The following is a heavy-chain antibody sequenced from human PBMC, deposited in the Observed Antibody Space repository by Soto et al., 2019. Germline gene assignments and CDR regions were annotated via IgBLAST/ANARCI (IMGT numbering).Heavy chain of an antibody. Sequence: EVQLVQSGAEVKKPGESLKISCKGSGYSFTSYWIGWVRQMPGKVLACMGIIYPGDSDTRYSPSFQGQVTISGDKSIITAYLQWRSLKASDTAMDYGAIHHSETSYRSACYIWGQGTMVHVSS. CDR2: IYPGDSDT. CDR1: GYSFTSYW. V-gene: IGHV5-51*01. J-gene: IGHJ3*02. CDR3: AIHHSETSYRSACYI. D-gene: IGHD3-16*02.